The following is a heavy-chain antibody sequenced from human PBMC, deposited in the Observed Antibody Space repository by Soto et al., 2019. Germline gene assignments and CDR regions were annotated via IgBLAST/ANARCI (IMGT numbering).Heavy chain of an antibody. V-gene: IGHV1-18*01. J-gene: IGHJ5*02. Sequence: QVQLVQSGAEVKKPGASVKVSCKASGYTFTSYGISWVRQAPGQGLEWMGWIRAYNGNTNYPQKLRGRVTMTTDTSPSTVYLELRSLRSDDTAVYYWTSEGPPSLTWGQGTLVTVSS. CDR2: IRAYNGNT. D-gene: IGHD2-2*01. CDR1: GYTFTSYG. CDR3: TSEGPPSLT.